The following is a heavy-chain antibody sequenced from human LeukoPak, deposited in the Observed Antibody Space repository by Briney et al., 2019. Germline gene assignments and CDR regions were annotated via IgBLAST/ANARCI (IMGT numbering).Heavy chain of an antibody. D-gene: IGHD3-10*01. Sequence: ASVKVSCKASGYTFTSYGISWVRQAPGQGLEWMGWISAYNGNTNYAQKLQGRVTMTTDTSTSTAYMELRSLRSDDTAVYYCARGVYYYGSWSPMKGRRHYYYGMDVWGQGTTVTVSS. J-gene: IGHJ6*02. CDR2: ISAYNGNT. V-gene: IGHV1-18*01. CDR3: ARGVYYYGSWSPMKGRRHYYYGMDV. CDR1: GYTFTSYG.